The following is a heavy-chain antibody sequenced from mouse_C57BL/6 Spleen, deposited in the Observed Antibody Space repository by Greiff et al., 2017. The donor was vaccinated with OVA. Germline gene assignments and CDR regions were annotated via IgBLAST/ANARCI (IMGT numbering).Heavy chain of an antibody. Sequence: VQLQQSGAELVKPGASVKISCKASGYAFSSFWMNWVKQRPGKGLEWIGQIYPGDGDTNYNGKFKGKATLTADNSPSTAYMQLSSLASEDSAVDFCARAGGYGDLDYWGQGTTLTVSS. CDR2: IYPGDGDT. D-gene: IGHD2-2*01. CDR3: ARAGGYGDLDY. V-gene: IGHV1-80*01. CDR1: GYAFSSFW. J-gene: IGHJ2*01.